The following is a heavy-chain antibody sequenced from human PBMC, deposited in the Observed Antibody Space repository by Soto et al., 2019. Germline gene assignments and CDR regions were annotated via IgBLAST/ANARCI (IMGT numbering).Heavy chain of an antibody. Sequence: QVQLVQSGAEVKKPGASVKVSCKAYGYTFTNYGISWVRQAPGQGLEWMGWISPNNGNTNYAQKLQGRVTMTTDTCTSTAYMELSSLTSDDAAVYYCTRNGRTNAFDIWGQGTMVTVSS. V-gene: IGHV1-18*01. D-gene: IGHD1-7*01. CDR1: GYTFTNYG. CDR3: TRNGRTNAFDI. J-gene: IGHJ3*02. CDR2: ISPNNGNT.